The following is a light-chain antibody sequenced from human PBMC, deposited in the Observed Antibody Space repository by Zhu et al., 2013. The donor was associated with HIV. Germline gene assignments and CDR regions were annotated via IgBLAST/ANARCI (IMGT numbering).Light chain of an antibody. CDR1: QSISSW. J-gene: IGKJ2*04. CDR2: KAS. V-gene: IGKV1-5*03. Sequence: DIQMTQSPSTLSASVGDRVTITCRASQSISSWLAWYQQKPGKAPKLLIYKASSLESGVPPRFSGSGFGTEFTLTISSLQPEDFATYYCQQYNGDSRSFGQGTKLDIK. CDR3: QQYNGDSRS.